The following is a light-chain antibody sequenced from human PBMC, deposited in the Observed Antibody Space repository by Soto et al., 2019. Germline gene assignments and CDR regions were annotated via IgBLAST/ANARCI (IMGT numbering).Light chain of an antibody. Sequence: SYELTQPPSVSVSPGQPASITCSGEKLGDKYACWYQQKPGQSPVLVMSQDNKRPSEIPERFSGSNSGNTATLTISGTQAMDEADYYCQAWDRSPHVVFGGGTKVTVL. CDR1: KLGDKY. CDR2: QDN. J-gene: IGLJ2*01. CDR3: QAWDRSPHVV. V-gene: IGLV3-1*01.